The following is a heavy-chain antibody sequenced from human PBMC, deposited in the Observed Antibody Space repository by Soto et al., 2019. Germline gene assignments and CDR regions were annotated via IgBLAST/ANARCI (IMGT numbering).Heavy chain of an antibody. CDR1: GYTFTSYG. V-gene: IGHV1-18*04. D-gene: IGHD5-12*01. J-gene: IGHJ6*02. Sequence: ASVKVSCKASGYTFTSYGISWVRQAPGQGLEWMGWISAYNGNTNYAQKLQGRVTMTTDTSTSTAYMELRSLRSDDTAVYYCARDLRRGYSGYGTRYYYYGMDVWGQGTTVTVSS. CDR2: ISAYNGNT. CDR3: ARDLRRGYSGYGTRYYYYGMDV.